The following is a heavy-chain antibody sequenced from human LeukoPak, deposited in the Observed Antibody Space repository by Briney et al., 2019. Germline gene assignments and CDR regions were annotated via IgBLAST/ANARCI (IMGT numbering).Heavy chain of an antibody. Sequence: GGSLRLSCAASGFTFSSYEMNWVRQAPGKGLEWVSGISWSSFTIGYADSVKGRITISRDNARNSLYLQMDSLRAEDTAVYYCARRNILNWFDPWGQGTLVTVSS. CDR2: ISWSSFTI. J-gene: IGHJ5*02. CDR3: ARRNILNWFDP. CDR1: GFTFSSYE. D-gene: IGHD2/OR15-2a*01. V-gene: IGHV3-48*03.